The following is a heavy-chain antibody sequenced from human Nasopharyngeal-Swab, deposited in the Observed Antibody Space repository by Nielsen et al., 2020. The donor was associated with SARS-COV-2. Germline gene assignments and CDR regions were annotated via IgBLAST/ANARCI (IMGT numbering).Heavy chain of an antibody. CDR3: EVISSSNDAFDI. J-gene: IGHJ3*02. V-gene: IGHV3-74*01. Sequence: GGSLRLSCLASGFDFSFYWMNWVRQVPGKGLVWVSRISGDGSATTYADSVQGRFTISRDNARTTVFLQMNSLREEDTALYYCEVISSSNDAFDIWGRGTMVTVSS. D-gene: IGHD2-21*01. CDR1: GFDFSFYW. CDR2: ISGDGSAT.